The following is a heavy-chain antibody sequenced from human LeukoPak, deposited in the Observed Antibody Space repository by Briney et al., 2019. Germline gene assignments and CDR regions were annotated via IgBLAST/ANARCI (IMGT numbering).Heavy chain of an antibody. V-gene: IGHV3-72*01. D-gene: IGHD1-26*01. Sequence: GGSLRLSCAASGFTFSDHYMDWVRQAPGKGLEWVGRTRNKANSYTTEYAASVKGRFTISRDDSKNSLYLQMNSLKTEDTAVYYCARDWRRYSGSYNVDWGQGTLVTVSS. CDR1: GFTFSDHY. J-gene: IGHJ4*02. CDR2: TRNKANSYTT. CDR3: ARDWRRYSGSYNVD.